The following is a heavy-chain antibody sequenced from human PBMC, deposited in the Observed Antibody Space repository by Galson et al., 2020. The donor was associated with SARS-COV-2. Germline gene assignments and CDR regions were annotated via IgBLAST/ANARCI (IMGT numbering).Heavy chain of an antibody. J-gene: IGHJ3*02. V-gene: IGHV4-30-4*01. D-gene: IGHD3-10*01. Sequence: SQTLSLTCTVSGGSINTGHYFWSWIRQPPGKGLEWIGDIYYSGSTYYNPSLKSRVIMSVDTSKNQFSLKLNSVTVADTAVYYCAREDRISTIRGIIHDAFDIWGQGTMVTVSS. CDR1: GGSINTGHYF. CDR2: IYYSGST. CDR3: AREDRISTIRGIIHDAFDI.